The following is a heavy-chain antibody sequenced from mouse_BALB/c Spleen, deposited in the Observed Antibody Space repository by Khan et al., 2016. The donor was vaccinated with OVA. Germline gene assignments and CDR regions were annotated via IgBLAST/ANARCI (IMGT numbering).Heavy chain of an antibody. D-gene: IGHD2-4*01. Sequence: EVQLVESGPGLVKPSQSLSLTCTVTGYSITSEYTWNWIRQFPGNKLEWMGFISYSGTTRYNPLLKSRISITRDTSKNQVFLQLNSVTSEDTATYYCARKDYYDYNPFPYWGQGTLVTVSA. V-gene: IGHV3-2*02. J-gene: IGHJ3*01. CDR2: ISYSGTT. CDR1: GYSITSEYT. CDR3: ARKDYYDYNPFPY.